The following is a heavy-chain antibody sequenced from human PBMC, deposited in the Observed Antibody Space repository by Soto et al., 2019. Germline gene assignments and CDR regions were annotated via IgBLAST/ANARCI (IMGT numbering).Heavy chain of an antibody. V-gene: IGHV3-48*03. CDR3: ARETLRDAIDI. Sequence: GGSLRLSCLASGFDFRSYEMNWVRQAPGKGLEWVSNIRANDESIYYADSVKGRVSVSRDNAKNSLFLEMNSLRLDDTAVYYCARETLRDAIDIWGQGAMVTVSS. CDR1: GFDFRSYE. J-gene: IGHJ3*02. CDR2: IRANDESI.